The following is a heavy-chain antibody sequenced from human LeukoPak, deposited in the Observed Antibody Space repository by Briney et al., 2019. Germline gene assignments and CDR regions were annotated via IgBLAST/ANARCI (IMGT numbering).Heavy chain of an antibody. CDR3: ARVWSYYDSSGYSYYFDY. CDR1: GGSISSSSYY. J-gene: IGHJ4*02. V-gene: IGHV4-39*07. Sequence: PSETLSLTCTVSGGSISSSSYYWGWIRQPPGKGLEWIGSIYYTGSTYYNPSLKSRVTISVDTSKNQFSLKLSSVTAADTAVYYCARVWSYYDSSGYSYYFDYWGQGTLVTVSS. CDR2: IYYTGST. D-gene: IGHD3-22*01.